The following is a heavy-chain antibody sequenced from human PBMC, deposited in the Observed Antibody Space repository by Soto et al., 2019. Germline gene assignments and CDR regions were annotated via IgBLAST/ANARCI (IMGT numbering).Heavy chain of an antibody. CDR2: IQPGDSYT. D-gene: IGHD2-21*01. Sequence: ASLKISCNGSGYGFTRHWIGWVRQIPGKGLEWMGIIQPGDSYTRYSPSFQGQVTISADKSISTAYLQWSSLKASDTAMYYCARHLDWHEFEYWGQGTLVTVSA. CDR1: GYGFTRHW. J-gene: IGHJ4*02. V-gene: IGHV5-51*01. CDR3: ARHLDWHEFEY.